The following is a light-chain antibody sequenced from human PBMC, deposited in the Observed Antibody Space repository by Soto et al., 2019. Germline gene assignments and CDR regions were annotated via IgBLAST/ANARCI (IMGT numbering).Light chain of an antibody. J-gene: IGKJ2*01. CDR1: QSVSSN. CDR3: QQYNKWPPYT. Sequence: EIVMTQSPANLSVSPGERATLSCRASQSVSSNLAWYQQKPGQGPRLLIYGASTRATGIPARFSGSGSGTEITPPNSRPQSGGFAVYYCQQYNKWPPYTFGQGTKVEIK. V-gene: IGKV3-15*01. CDR2: GAS.